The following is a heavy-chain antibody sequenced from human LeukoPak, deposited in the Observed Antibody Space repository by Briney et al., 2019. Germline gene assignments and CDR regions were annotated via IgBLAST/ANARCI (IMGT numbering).Heavy chain of an antibody. CDR1: GFTFSSYD. J-gene: IGHJ5*02. V-gene: IGHV3-13*01. CDR2: IGTAGDT. D-gene: IGHD1-26*01. Sequence: TGGSLRLSCAASGFTFSSYDMHWVRQATGKGLEWVSAIGTAGDTYYPGSVKGRFTISRENAKNSLYLQMNSLRAGDTAVYYCARETSVGATGLVFWFDLWGQGTLVTVSS. CDR3: ARETSVGATGLVFWFDL.